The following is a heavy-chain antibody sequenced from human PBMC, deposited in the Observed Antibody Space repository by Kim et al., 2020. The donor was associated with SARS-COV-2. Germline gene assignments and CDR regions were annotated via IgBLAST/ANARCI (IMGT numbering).Heavy chain of an antibody. CDR2: ISYDGSNK. Sequence: GGSLRLSCAASGFTFSSYAMHWVRQAPGKGLEWVAVISYDGSNKYYADSVKGRFTISRDNSKNTLYLQMNSLRAEDTAVYYCARDPPRIAVEVGSYWGQGTLVTVSS. V-gene: IGHV3-30*04. J-gene: IGHJ4*02. CDR1: GFTFSSYA. D-gene: IGHD6-19*01. CDR3: ARDPPRIAVEVGSY.